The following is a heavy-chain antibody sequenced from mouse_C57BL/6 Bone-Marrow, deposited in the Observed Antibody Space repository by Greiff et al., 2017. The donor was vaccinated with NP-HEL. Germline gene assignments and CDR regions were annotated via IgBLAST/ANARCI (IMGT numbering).Heavy chain of an antibody. D-gene: IGHD2-13*01. CDR2: IRSKSNNYAT. CDR1: GFSFNTYA. V-gene: IGHV10-1*01. CDR3: VGGDSDY. J-gene: IGHJ2*01. Sequence: EVQLQQSGGGLVQPKGSLKLSCAASGFSFNTYAMNWVRQAPGKGLEWVARIRSKSNNYATYYADSVKDRFTISRDDSESMLHLQMNNLKTEDTAMYYCVGGDSDYWGQGTTLTVSS.